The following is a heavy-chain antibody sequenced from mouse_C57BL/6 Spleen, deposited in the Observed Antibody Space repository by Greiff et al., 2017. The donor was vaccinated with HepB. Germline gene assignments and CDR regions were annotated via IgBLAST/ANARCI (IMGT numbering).Heavy chain of an antibody. CDR1: GYTFTDYN. V-gene: IGHV1-18*01. J-gene: IGHJ2*01. CDR3: ARGGDYDYDRPFDY. D-gene: IGHD2-4*01. CDR2: INPNNGGT. Sequence: EVKLVESGPELVKPGASVKIPCKASGYTFTDYNMDWVKQSHGKSLEWIGDINPNNGGTIYNQKFKGKATLTVDKSSSTAYMELRSLTSEDTAVYYCARGGDYDYDRPFDYWGQGTTLTVSS.